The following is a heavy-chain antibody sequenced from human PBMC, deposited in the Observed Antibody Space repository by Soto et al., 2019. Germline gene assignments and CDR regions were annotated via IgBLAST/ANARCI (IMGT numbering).Heavy chain of an antibody. D-gene: IGHD5-12*01. V-gene: IGHV1-69*13. Sequence: VKVSCKASGGTFSSYAISWVRQAPGQGREWMGGIIPIFGTANYAQKFQGRVTITADESTSTAYMELSSLRSEDTAVYYRAISGYDRVPLDPWGKGSLVTVSS. J-gene: IGHJ5*02. CDR1: GGTFSSYA. CDR3: AISGYDRVPLDP. CDR2: IIPIFGTA.